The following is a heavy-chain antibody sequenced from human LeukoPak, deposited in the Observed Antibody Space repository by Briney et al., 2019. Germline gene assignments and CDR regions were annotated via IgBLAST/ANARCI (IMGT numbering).Heavy chain of an antibody. CDR3: ARHYGRLQVWSPLDY. CDR1: GDSITNSRYY. J-gene: IGHJ4*02. D-gene: IGHD5-18*01. Sequence: SETLSLTCTVSGDSITNSRYYWGWIRQPPGKGLEWIGNIYHSGSTYYNSSLKRRVTISVDTSKNQFSLKLTSVTAADTAVYYCARHYGRLQVWSPLDYWGQGTQVTSPQ. CDR2: IYHSGST. V-gene: IGHV4-39*01.